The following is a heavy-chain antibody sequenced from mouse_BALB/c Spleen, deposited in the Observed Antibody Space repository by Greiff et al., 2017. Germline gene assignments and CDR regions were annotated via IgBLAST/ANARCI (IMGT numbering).Heavy chain of an antibody. CDR2: IDPYNGGT. J-gene: IGHJ1*01. V-gene: IGHV1S135*01. CDR1: GYSFTDYN. Sequence: LVESGPELVKPGASVKVSCKASGYSFTDYNMYWVKQSHGKSLEWIGYIDPYNGGTSYNQKFKGKATLTVDKSSSTAFMHLNSLTSEDSAVYYCASPYRYDGGYFDVWGAGTTVTFSS. CDR3: ASPYRYDGGYFDV. D-gene: IGHD2-14*01.